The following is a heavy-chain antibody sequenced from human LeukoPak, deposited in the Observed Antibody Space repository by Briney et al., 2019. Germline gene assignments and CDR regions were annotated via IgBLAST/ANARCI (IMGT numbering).Heavy chain of an antibody. Sequence: GGSLRLSCAASGFTFSRFWMSWARQAPGKGLEWVANIKHDGSQKYYVDSAKGRFTISRDNAKNSVYLQMNSLTAEDTAVYYCARDGMGGIKAFDMWGQETMVTVSS. J-gene: IGHJ3*02. V-gene: IGHV3-7*05. CDR2: IKHDGSQK. CDR1: GFTFSRFW. CDR3: ARDGMGGIKAFDM. D-gene: IGHD3-10*01.